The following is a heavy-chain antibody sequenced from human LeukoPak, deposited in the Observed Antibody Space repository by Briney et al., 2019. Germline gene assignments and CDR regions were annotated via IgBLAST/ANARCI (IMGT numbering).Heavy chain of an antibody. CDR3: ASRAIFGVVPLAYFDY. V-gene: IGHV4-34*01. D-gene: IGHD3-3*01. Sequence: SETLSLTCAVYGGSFSGYYWSWIRQPPGKGLEWIGEINHSGSTNYNPSLKSRVTISVDTSKNQFSLKLSSVTAADTAVYYGASRAIFGVVPLAYFDYWGQGTLVTVSS. CDR2: INHSGST. J-gene: IGHJ4*02. CDR1: GGSFSGYY.